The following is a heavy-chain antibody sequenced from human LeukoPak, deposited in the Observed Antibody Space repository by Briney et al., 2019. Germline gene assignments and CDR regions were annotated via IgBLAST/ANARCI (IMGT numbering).Heavy chain of an antibody. CDR1: GFTLSNHW. CDR2: VKQDGSEK. CDR3: ARVRFLEWLLPLPLFDY. Sequence: QSGGSLRLSCAASGFTLSNHWMIWVRQAPGKGLEWVANVKQDGSEKYYVDSVKGRFTISRDNAKNSLYLQMNSLRAEDTAVYYCARVRFLEWLLPLPLFDYWGQGTLVTVSS. J-gene: IGHJ4*02. D-gene: IGHD3-3*01. V-gene: IGHV3-7*01.